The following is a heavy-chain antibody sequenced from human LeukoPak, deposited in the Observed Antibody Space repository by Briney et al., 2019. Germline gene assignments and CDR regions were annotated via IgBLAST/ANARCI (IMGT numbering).Heavy chain of an antibody. CDR1: GYTFTSYA. V-gene: IGHV7-4-1*02. D-gene: IGHD3-22*01. CDR2: INTNTGNP. CDR3: ARVEYYDSSGYLLSLDY. J-gene: IGHJ4*02. Sequence: GASVKVSCKASGYTFTSYAMNWVRQAPGQGLEWMGWINTNTGNPTYAQGFTGRFVFSLDTSVSTAYLQISSPKAEDTAVYYCARVEYYDSSGYLLSLDYWGQGTLVTVSS.